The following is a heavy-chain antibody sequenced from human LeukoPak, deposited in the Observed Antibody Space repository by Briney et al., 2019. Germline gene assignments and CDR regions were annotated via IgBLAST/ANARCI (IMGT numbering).Heavy chain of an antibody. D-gene: IGHD3-9*01. Sequence: GGSLRLSCAASGFTFSSYAMSWVRQAPGKGLEWVSAISGSGGSTYYADSVKGRFTISRDNAKNTLYLQMNRLRAEDTARYYCAKYHYILTGNFYYLGQGTLVTVSS. CDR2: ISGSGGST. CDR3: AKYHYILTGNFYY. J-gene: IGHJ4*02. CDR1: GFTFSSYA. V-gene: IGHV3-23*01.